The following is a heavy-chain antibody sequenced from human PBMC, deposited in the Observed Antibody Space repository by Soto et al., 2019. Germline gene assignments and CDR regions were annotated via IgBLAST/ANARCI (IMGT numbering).Heavy chain of an antibody. V-gene: IGHV4-4*02. J-gene: IGHJ4*02. CDR2: IHRDGVT. CDR1: GAATSSSDW. D-gene: IGHD1-26*01. CDR3: AGRPEIHPR. Sequence: QVHLHESGPGLVKPSETLSLTCAISGAATSSSDWWTWVRQPPGEGLEWIGEIHRDGVTNYNSSLKSRLTRSLDQSRKQFSLSLPSVTAAEAAVYFCAGRPEIHPRWGQGILVPVSS.